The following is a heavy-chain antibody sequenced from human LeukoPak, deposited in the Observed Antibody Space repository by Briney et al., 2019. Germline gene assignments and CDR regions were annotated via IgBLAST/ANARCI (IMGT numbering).Heavy chain of an antibody. CDR1: DYSISSGDYY. V-gene: IGHV4-38-2*02. CDR3: ARETIDITIIEVVRMGDAFDI. Sequence: NPSETLSLTCTVSDYSISSGDYYWGWLRQPPGKGLEWIGSIFHSGNTYYNPSLKSRVTISVDTSKNQFSLRMSSVTAADTAVYYCARETIDITIIEVVRMGDAFDIWGQGTMVAVSS. CDR2: IFHSGNT. D-gene: IGHD3-22*01. J-gene: IGHJ3*02.